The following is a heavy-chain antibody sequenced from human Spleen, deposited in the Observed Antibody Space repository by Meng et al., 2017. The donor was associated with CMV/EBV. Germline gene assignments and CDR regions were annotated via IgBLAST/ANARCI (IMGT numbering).Heavy chain of an antibody. J-gene: IGHJ4*02. V-gene: IGHV3-21*01. D-gene: IGHD2-8*01. CDR1: GFTFSSYS. CDR2: ISSSSSYI. Sequence: GESLKISCAASGFTFSSYSMNWVRQAPGKGLEWVSSISSSSSYIYYADSVKGRFTISRDNSKNTLYLQMNSLRPEDTAVYYCAREGVYFDYWGQGTPVTVSS. CDR3: AREGVYFDY.